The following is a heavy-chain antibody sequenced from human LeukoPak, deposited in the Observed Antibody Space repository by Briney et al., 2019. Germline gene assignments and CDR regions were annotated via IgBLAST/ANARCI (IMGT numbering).Heavy chain of an antibody. CDR3: ARDILTKQAYSGYDN. V-gene: IGHV3-48*02. D-gene: IGHD5-12*01. Sequence: GGALRLSCAASGFTFSSYSMNWVRQAPGKGLEWVSYISSSSNTIYYADSVKGRFTISRDNAKNSLYLQMNSLRDEDTAVYYCARDILTKQAYSGYDNWGQGTLVTVSS. CDR1: GFTFSSYS. CDR2: ISSSSNTI. J-gene: IGHJ4*02.